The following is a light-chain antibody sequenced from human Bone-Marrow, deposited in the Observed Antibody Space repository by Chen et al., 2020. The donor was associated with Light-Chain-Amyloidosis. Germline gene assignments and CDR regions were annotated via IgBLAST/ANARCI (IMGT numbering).Light chain of an antibody. CDR3: QCCQGSSQGV. J-gene: IGLJ3*02. CDR2: EDD. Sequence: NFMLTQPHSVSESPGQTVIISCTRSSGSIATSYVQWYQQRPGSSPTTVFYEDDQRPSGVPDLFSGSIDRSSNAASHTIAGLKTDDGADYYCQCCQGSSQGVFGRGSKLTVL. V-gene: IGLV6-57*01. CDR1: SGSIATSY.